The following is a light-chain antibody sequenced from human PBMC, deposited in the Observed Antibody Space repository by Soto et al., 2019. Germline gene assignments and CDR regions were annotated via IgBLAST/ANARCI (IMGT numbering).Light chain of an antibody. CDR2: CNS. CDR3: QSYDSSLSVFYV. V-gene: IGLV1-40*01. CDR1: SSNIGAGYD. J-gene: IGLJ1*01. Sequence: QSVLTQPPSVSGAPGQRVTISCTGSSSNIGAGYDVHWYQQLPGTAPKLLIYCNSNRPSGVPDRFSGSKSGTSASLAITGLQAEDEADYYCQSYDSSLSVFYVFGTGTKLTVL.